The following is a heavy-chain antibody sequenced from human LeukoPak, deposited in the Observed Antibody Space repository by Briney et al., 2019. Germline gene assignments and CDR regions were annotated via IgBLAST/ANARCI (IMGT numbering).Heavy chain of an antibody. CDR3: ARDGGYGDYPY. D-gene: IGHD4-17*01. CDR1: GGSSSSGVYY. CDR2: VYFSGRP. J-gene: IGHJ4*02. Sequence: PSQTLSLTCTVSGGSSSSGVYYCSWIRHHPGKGLESIGYVYFSGRPYYNPSFKSRVTTPVETSKNQCFFKRSSLTVAATPCLYCARDGGYGDYPYWGQRILVTVSS. V-gene: IGHV4-31*03.